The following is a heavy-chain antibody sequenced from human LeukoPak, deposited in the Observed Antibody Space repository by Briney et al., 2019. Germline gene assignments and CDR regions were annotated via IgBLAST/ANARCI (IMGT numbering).Heavy chain of an antibody. J-gene: IGHJ5*02. V-gene: IGHV1-46*01. CDR2: INPSGGST. CDR3: ARDLGLRGVTNWFDP. D-gene: IGHD3-10*01. Sequence: ASVTVSCKASGYTFSSYLMHWVRQAPGQGLEWMGIINPSGGSTSYAQTFQGRVTMTRDTSTSTVYMELSSLRSEDTAVYYCARDLGLRGVTNWFDPWGQGTLVTVSS. CDR1: GYTFSSYL.